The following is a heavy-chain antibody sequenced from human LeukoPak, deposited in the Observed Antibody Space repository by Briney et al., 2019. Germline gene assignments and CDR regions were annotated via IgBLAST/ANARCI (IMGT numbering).Heavy chain of an antibody. Sequence: SETLSLTCTVSGGSISSYYWSWIRQPAGKGLEWIGRIYTSGSTNYNPSLKSRVTMSVDTSKNQFPLKLSSVTAADTAVYYCARDPSYSSGWYDYMDVWGKGTTVTVSS. D-gene: IGHD6-19*01. CDR1: GGSISSYY. V-gene: IGHV4-4*07. J-gene: IGHJ6*03. CDR3: ARDPSYSSGWYDYMDV. CDR2: IYTSGST.